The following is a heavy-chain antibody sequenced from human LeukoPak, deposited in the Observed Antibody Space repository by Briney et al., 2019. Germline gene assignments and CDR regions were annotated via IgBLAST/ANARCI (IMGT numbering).Heavy chain of an antibody. Sequence: GGSLRLSCAASEFTFSTYAMNWVRQAPGKGLEWVAVISYDGSNKYYADSVKGRFTISRDNSKNTLYLQMNSLRAEDTAVYYCARSDGITMIWYFQHWGQGTLVTVSS. V-gene: IGHV3-30*03. CDR3: ARSDGITMIWYFQH. CDR2: ISYDGSNK. J-gene: IGHJ1*01. D-gene: IGHD3-22*01. CDR1: EFTFSTYA.